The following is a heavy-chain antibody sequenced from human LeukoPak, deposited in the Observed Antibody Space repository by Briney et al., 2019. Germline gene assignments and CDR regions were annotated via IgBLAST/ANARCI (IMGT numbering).Heavy chain of an antibody. Sequence: ASVKVSCKASGGTFSSYAISWVRQAPGQGLEWMGGIIPIFGTANYAQKFQGRVTITADESTSTAYMELSSLRSEDTAVYYCARESYGDIVVVPAAIDRLDYWGQGTLVTVSS. J-gene: IGHJ4*02. CDR1: GGTFSSYA. CDR2: IIPIFGTA. V-gene: IGHV1-69*01. CDR3: ARESYGDIVVVPAAIDRLDY. D-gene: IGHD2-2*01.